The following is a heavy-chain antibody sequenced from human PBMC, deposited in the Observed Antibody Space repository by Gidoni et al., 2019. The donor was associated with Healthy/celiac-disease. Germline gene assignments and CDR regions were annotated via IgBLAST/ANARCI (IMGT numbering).Heavy chain of an antibody. V-gene: IGHV1-46*01. CDR2: INPSGGST. CDR3: ARAPSTYYFDY. Sequence: QVHLVQPGAEVKQPGASVKVSCTASGYTFTSYYMHWVRQAPGQGLEWMGIINPSGGSTSYAQKFQGRVTMTRDTSTSTVYMELSSLRSEDTAVYYCARAPSTYYFDYWGQGTLVTVSS. J-gene: IGHJ4*02. D-gene: IGHD3-16*01. CDR1: GYTFTSYY.